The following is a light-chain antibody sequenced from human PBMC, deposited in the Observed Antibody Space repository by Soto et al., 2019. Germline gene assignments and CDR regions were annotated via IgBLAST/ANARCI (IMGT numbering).Light chain of an antibody. CDR2: SNN. CDR1: SSNIGSKT. CDR3: AAWDDSLNGQV. J-gene: IGLJ2*01. Sequence: QSVLTQPPSASGAPGQRVTISCSGSSSNIGSKTVNWYQQLPGTAPRLLIYSNNQRPSGVPDRFSGSKSDTSASLAISGLQSEDEADYYCAAWDDSLNGQVFGGGTKLTVL. V-gene: IGLV1-44*01.